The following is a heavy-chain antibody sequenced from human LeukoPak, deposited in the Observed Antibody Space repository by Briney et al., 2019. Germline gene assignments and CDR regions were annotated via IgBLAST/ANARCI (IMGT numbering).Heavy chain of an antibody. CDR1: GGSISSYY. D-gene: IGHD3-10*01. J-gene: IGHJ4*02. Sequence: KPSETLSLTCTVSGGSISSYYWSWIRQPPGKGLEWIGYIYYSGSTNYNPSLKSRVTISVDTSKNQFSLKLSSVTAADTAVYYCARSGTHSFGELFPDYWGQGTLVTVSS. CDR2: IYYSGST. V-gene: IGHV4-59*08. CDR3: ARSGTHSFGELFPDY.